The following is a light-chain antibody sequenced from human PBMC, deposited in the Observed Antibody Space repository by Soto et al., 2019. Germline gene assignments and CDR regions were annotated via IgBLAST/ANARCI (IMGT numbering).Light chain of an antibody. J-gene: IGKJ3*01. Sequence: DIRMTQSPSSVSAPVGDRVTITCRASQGITTWLAWYQQKPGKAPELLIYAASSLQGGVPSRFSGSGSGTDFPLTISSLQPEDSATYYCQQANSLPFTFGPGTKVEI. CDR2: AAS. V-gene: IGKV1-12*01. CDR1: QGITTW. CDR3: QQANSLPFT.